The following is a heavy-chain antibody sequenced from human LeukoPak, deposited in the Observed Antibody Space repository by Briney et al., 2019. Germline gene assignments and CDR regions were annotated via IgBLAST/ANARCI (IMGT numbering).Heavy chain of an antibody. Sequence: SETLSLTCTVSGVSIRSYYWSWIRQPPGKGLEWIGYIYYSGSTNYNPSLKSRVTISLDTSKNHFSLRLSSVTAADTAVYYCASLKGAGSFDYWGQGTLVTVPS. D-gene: IGHD6-13*01. CDR1: GVSIRSYY. CDR2: IYYSGST. V-gene: IGHV4-59*01. J-gene: IGHJ4*02. CDR3: ASLKGAGSFDY.